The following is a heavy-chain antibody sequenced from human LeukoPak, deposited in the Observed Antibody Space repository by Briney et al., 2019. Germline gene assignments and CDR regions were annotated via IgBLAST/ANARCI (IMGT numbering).Heavy chain of an antibody. CDR2: IGGSGGST. Sequence: TGGSLRLSCAASGFTLSSYAMTWVRQAPGKGLEWVSAIGGSGGSTYYADSVKGRFTISRDNSRNTLYLQMNSLPADDTGVYYCAKDPSYTTYGYYFDYWGQGTLVTVSS. CDR1: GFTLSSYA. CDR3: AKDPSYTTYGYYFDY. V-gene: IGHV3-23*01. J-gene: IGHJ4*02. D-gene: IGHD4-11*01.